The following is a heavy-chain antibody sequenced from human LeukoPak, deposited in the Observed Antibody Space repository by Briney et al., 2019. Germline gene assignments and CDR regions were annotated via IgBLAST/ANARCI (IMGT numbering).Heavy chain of an antibody. D-gene: IGHD3-22*01. CDR2: IRSGGSSI. CDR1: GFIFSEYY. Sequence: GGSLTLSCPASGFIFSEYYMSWLRQPPGKGLEWVSYIRSGGSSIYYASSVKDRPTISRDNPKHPLYLQMNNLTAEDTDVYYCPREPFYVCSGYCLHYLGQGTLVTVSS. J-gene: IGHJ4*02. V-gene: IGHV3-11*01. CDR3: PREPFYVCSGYCLHY.